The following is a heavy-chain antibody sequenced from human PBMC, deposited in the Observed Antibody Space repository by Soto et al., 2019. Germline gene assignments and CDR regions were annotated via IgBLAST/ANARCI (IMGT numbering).Heavy chain of an antibody. CDR1: GFTFSSYA. Sequence: PGGSLRLSCAASGFTFSSYAMSWVRQAPGKGLEWVSAISGSGGSTYYADSVKGRFTISRDNSKNTLYLQMNSLRAEDTAVYYCAKGQLYDFWSGLIDYWGQGTLVTVSS. V-gene: IGHV3-23*01. CDR3: AKGQLYDFWSGLIDY. CDR2: ISGSGGST. D-gene: IGHD3-3*01. J-gene: IGHJ4*02.